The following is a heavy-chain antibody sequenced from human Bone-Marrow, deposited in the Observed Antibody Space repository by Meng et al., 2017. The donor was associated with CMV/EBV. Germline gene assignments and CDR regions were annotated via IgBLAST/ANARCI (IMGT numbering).Heavy chain of an antibody. Sequence: CKASGGTFSSYAISWVRQAPGQGLEWMGGIIPIFGTANYAQKFQGRVTITTDESTSTAYMELSSLRSEDTAVYYCATVRASGYNDYWGQGTLVTVSS. J-gene: IGHJ4*02. D-gene: IGHD3-22*01. CDR2: IIPIFGTA. CDR1: GGTFSSYA. CDR3: ATVRASGYNDY. V-gene: IGHV1-69*05.